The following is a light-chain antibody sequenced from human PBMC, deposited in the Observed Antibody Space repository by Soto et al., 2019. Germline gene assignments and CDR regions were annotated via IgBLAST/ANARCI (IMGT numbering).Light chain of an antibody. CDR2: DVS. CDR1: SSDVGGYNY. Sequence: QSALTQPASVSGSPGQSITISCTGTSSDVGGYNYVSWYQQHPGKAPKLMIYDVSNRPSGVSNRFSGSKSGNTASLTISGLQAEDEADYYWSSYPSSSNVGFGGGTKLTVL. V-gene: IGLV2-14*01. CDR3: SSYPSSSNVG. J-gene: IGLJ2*01.